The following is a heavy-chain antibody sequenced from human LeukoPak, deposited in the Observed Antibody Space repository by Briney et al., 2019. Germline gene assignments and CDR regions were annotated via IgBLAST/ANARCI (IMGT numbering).Heavy chain of an antibody. J-gene: IGHJ4*02. Sequence: GGSLRLSRAPAGFTFSHYGMRWVRQAPGKGLEWVAVIWSDGTNQYYGDSVKGRFTISRDDSGNTVYLQMNSLRPDDTGVYYCARDAQRGFDYSNSLEYWGQGTPVTVST. D-gene: IGHD4-11*01. CDR1: GFTFSHYG. V-gene: IGHV3-33*01. CDR2: IWSDGTNQ. CDR3: ARDAQRGFDYSNSLEY.